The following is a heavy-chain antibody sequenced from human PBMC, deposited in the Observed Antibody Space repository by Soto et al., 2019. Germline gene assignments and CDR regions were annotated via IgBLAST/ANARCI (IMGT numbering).Heavy chain of an antibody. CDR3: AREGVARVTTRVWWFDP. Sequence: GGSLRLSCAAYGFTFSSYGMHWVRQAPGKGLEWVAVIWYDGSNKYYADSVKGRFTISRDNSKNTLYLQMNSLRAEDTAVYYSAREGVARVTTRVWWFDPWGQGTLVTVSS. J-gene: IGHJ5*02. CDR2: IWYDGSNK. V-gene: IGHV3-33*01. CDR1: GFTFSSYG. D-gene: IGHD4-17*01.